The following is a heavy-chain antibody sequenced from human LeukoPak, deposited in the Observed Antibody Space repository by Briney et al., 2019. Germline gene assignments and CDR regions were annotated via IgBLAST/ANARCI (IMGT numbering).Heavy chain of an antibody. D-gene: IGHD1-26*01. J-gene: IGHJ5*02. Sequence: GGSLRLSCAASGFTFSSYAMHWVRQAPGKGLEWVVVISYDGSNKYYADSVKGRFTISRDNSKNTLYLQMNSLRAEDTAVYYCAREAVVGALTNWFDPWGQGTLVTVSS. CDR1: GFTFSSYA. CDR3: AREAVVGALTNWFDP. CDR2: ISYDGSNK. V-gene: IGHV3-30-3*01.